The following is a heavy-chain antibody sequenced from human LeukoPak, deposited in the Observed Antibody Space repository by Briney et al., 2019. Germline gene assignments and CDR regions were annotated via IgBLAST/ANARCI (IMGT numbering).Heavy chain of an antibody. CDR1: HYTFRHPH. Sequence: ASVNVPRKASHYTFRHPHIHRLRQAPPPPLDWRGWINPSSGGTNYAQKFQGRVTMTRDTSISTAYMELSRLRSDDTAVYYCASGPSDLGSSSQYWGQGTLVIVSS. V-gene: IGHV1-2*02. J-gene: IGHJ4*02. CDR3: ASGPSDLGSSSQY. D-gene: IGHD6-6*01. CDR2: INPSSGGT.